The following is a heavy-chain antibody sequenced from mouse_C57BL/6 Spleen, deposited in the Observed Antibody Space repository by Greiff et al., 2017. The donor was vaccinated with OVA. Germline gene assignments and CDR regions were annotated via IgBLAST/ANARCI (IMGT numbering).Heavy chain of an antibody. D-gene: IGHD1-1*01. V-gene: IGHV1-42*01. CDR1: GYSFTGYY. J-gene: IGHJ3*01. CDR3: VYGSSYSWFAY. CDR2: INPSTGGT. Sequence: DVQLQESGPELVKPGASVKISCKASGYSFTGYYMNWVKQSPEKSLEWIGEINPSTGGTTYNQKFKAKATLTVDKSSSTAYMQLKSLTSEDSAVYYCVYGSSYSWFAYWGQGTLVTVSA.